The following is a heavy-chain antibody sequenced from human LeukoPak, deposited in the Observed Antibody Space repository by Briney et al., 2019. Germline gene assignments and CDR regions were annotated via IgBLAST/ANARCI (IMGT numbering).Heavy chain of an antibody. CDR1: GYTFTGYY. D-gene: IGHD1-26*01. V-gene: IGHV1-2*02. CDR2: INPNSGGT. Sequence: GASVKVSCKASGYTFTGYYMHWVRQAPGQGLEWMGWINPNSGGTNYAQKFQGRVTMTRDTSISTAYMELRSLRSDDTVVYHCARDWGGAVGYFDYWGQGTLVTVSS. CDR3: ARDWGGAVGYFDY. J-gene: IGHJ4*02.